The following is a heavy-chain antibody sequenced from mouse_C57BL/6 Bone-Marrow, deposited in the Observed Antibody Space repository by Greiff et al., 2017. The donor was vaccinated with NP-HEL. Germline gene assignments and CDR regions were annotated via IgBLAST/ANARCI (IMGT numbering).Heavy chain of an antibody. Sequence: EVQLQQSGAELVRPGASVKLSCTASGFNIKDDYMHWVKQRPEQGLEWIGWIDPENGDTEYASKFQGKATITADTSSNTAYLQLSSLTSEDTAVYYCTNGGGLDDWGQGTTLTVSS. CDR2: IDPENGDT. CDR1: GFNIKDDY. J-gene: IGHJ2*01. V-gene: IGHV14-4*01. CDR3: TNGGGLDD.